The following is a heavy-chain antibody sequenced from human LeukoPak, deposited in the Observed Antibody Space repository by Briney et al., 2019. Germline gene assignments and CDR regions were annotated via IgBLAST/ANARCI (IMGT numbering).Heavy chain of an antibody. J-gene: IGHJ4*02. V-gene: IGHV4-61*02. Sequence: PSQTLSLTCTVSGGSISSGSYYWSWIRQPAGKGLEWIGRIYPSGSTNYNPSLKSRVTMSVDTSKNQFSLKLSSVTAADTAVYYCAGNYYGSGSYYSEDRYWGQGTLVTVSS. CDR1: GGSISSGSYY. CDR2: IYPSGST. D-gene: IGHD3-10*01. CDR3: AGNYYGSGSYYSEDRY.